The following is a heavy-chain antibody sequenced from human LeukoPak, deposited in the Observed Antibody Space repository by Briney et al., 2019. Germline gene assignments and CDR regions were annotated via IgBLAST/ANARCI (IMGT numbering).Heavy chain of an antibody. D-gene: IGHD5-18*01. J-gene: IGHJ4*02. CDR3: ARDMDTAIEGDFDY. CDR2: INPSGGST. CDR1: GGTFSSYA. Sequence: PWASVKVSCKASGGTFSSYAISWVRQAPGQGLEWMGIINPSGGSTSYAQKFQGRVTMTRDTSTSTVYMELSSLRSEDTAVYYCARDMDTAIEGDFDYWGQGTLVTVSS. V-gene: IGHV1-46*01.